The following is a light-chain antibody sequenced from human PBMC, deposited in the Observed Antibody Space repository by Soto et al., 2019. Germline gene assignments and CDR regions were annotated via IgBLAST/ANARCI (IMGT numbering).Light chain of an antibody. CDR2: GAS. J-gene: IGKJ2*01. V-gene: IGKV3-20*01. CDR1: QSVTSSH. CDR3: LLYFSPDRYT. Sequence: EIVLTQTPGTLSVSPGERATLSCRASQSVTSSHLAWYQQKPGQAPRLLIYGASTRATGIPDRFSGSGSDTDFSLTFRRLDPEDFAMYYCLLYFSPDRYTFGPGTKVQIK.